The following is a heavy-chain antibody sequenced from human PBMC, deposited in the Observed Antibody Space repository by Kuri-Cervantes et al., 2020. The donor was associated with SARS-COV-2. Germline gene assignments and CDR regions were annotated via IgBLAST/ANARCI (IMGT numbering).Heavy chain of an antibody. J-gene: IGHJ4*02. V-gene: IGHV3-30*02. D-gene: IGHD6-13*01. Sequence: GESLKISCAASGFTFSNAWMSWVRQAPGKGLEWVAFIRYDGSNKYYADSVKGRFTISRDNSKNTLYLQMNSLRAEDTAVYYCAGLYSSSWSYDYWGQGTLVTVSS. CDR3: AGLYSSSWSYDY. CDR2: IRYDGSNK. CDR1: GFTFSNAW.